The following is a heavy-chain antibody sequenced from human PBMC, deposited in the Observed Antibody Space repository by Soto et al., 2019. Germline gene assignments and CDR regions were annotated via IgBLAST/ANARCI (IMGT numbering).Heavy chain of an antibody. D-gene: IGHD6-13*01. CDR3: ARDVLWGSYIYIAPAGTSHWFDP. Sequence: GGFLRLSCAASGFTFSSYSMNWVRQAPGKGLEWVSYISSSSSTIYYADSVKGRFTISRDNAKNSLYLQMNSLRDEDTAVYYCARDVLWGSYIYIAPAGTSHWFDPWGQGTLVTVSS. V-gene: IGHV3-48*02. J-gene: IGHJ5*02. CDR2: ISSSSSTI. CDR1: GFTFSSYS.